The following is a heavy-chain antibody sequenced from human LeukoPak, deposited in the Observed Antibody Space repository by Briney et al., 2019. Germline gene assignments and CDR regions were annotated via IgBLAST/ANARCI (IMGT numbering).Heavy chain of an antibody. V-gene: IGHV3-30*18. Sequence: LTGRSLRLSCAASGFTFSSYGMHWVRQAPGKGLEWVAVISYDGSNKYYADSVKGRFTISRDNSKNTLYLQMNSLRAGDTAVYYCAKGSRGFDYWGQGTLVTVSS. D-gene: IGHD3-10*01. CDR3: AKGSRGFDY. J-gene: IGHJ4*02. CDR2: ISYDGSNK. CDR1: GFTFSSYG.